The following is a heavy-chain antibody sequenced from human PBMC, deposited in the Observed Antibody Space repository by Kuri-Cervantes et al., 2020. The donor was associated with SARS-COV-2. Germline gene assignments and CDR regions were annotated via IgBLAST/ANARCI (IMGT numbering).Heavy chain of an antibody. CDR2: IYYSGST. CDR1: GGSISSGDYY. V-gene: IGHV4-30-4*08. D-gene: IGHD1-26*01. J-gene: IGHJ6*03. CDR3: ARSGSYPYYYYYMDV. Sequence: SETLSLICTVSGGSISSGDYYRSWIRQPPGKGLEWIGYIYYSGSTYYNPSLKSRVTISVDTSKNQFSLKLSSVTAADTAVYYCARSGSYPYYYYYMDVWGKGTTVTVSS.